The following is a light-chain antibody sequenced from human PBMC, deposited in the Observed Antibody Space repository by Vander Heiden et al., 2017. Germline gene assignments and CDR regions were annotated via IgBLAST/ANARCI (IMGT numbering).Light chain of an antibody. V-gene: IGKV3-20*01. CDR3: QQYGSSPKT. J-gene: IGKJ1*01. CDR2: GAS. Sequence: EIVLTQSPGTLSLSPGERATLSCMASQSVSSSYLAWYQQKPGQAPRLLIYGASSRATGIPDRFSGSGSGTDFTLTISRLVPEDFAVYYCQQYGSSPKTFGQGTKVEIK. CDR1: QSVSSSY.